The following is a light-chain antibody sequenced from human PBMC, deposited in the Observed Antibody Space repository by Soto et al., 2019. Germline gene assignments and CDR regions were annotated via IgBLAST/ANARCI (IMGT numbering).Light chain of an antibody. CDR2: EVS. J-gene: IGLJ2*01. CDR1: SSDVGSYNL. V-gene: IGLV2-23*02. CDR3: CSYAGSSTFLV. Sequence: QSVLTQPASVSGSPGQSITISCTGTSSDVGSYNLVSWYQQHPGKASILMIYEVSKRPSGVSNLFSGSKSGNTASLTISGLQAEDEADYYCCSYAGSSTFLVFGGGTKVTVL.